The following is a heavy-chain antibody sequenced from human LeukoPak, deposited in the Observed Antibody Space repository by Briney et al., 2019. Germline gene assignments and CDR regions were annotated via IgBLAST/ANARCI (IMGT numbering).Heavy chain of an antibody. D-gene: IGHD2/OR15-2a*01. J-gene: IGHJ4*02. V-gene: IGHV3-74*01. CDR1: GFTFSSYW. CDR3: ARSGYYNGYDY. CDR2: IKSDGKT. Sequence: GGSLRLSCAASGFTFSSYWMHWVRQAPGKGLVWVSRIKSDGKTNYADSVKGRFTISRDNAKNTLYLEMSSLTVEDTALYYCARSGYYNGYDYWGQGTLVTVSS.